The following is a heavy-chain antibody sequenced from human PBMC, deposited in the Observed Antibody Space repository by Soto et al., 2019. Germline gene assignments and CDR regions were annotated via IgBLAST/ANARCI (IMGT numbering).Heavy chain of an antibody. CDR2: IYYSGTT. CDR1: GGSISCYY. J-gene: IGHJ6*03. Sequence: PSETLSLTCTVPGGSISCYYWSRIRQPPGKRLEWIGYIYYSGTTNYNPSLKSRVTISIDTSRNQFSLRLSSVTAADTAVYYCARRPDYFYYLDVWGIGTTVTVSS. CDR3: ARRPDYFYYLDV. V-gene: IGHV4-59*08.